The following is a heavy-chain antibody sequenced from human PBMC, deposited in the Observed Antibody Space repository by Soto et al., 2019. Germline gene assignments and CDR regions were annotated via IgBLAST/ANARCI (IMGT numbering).Heavy chain of an antibody. J-gene: IGHJ6*02. Sequence: GASVKVSCKASGYTFTGYYLYWVRQAPGQGLEWMGWNNPNRAGTTYAQKFQGRVTITDDTSTDTAYMELSSLRAEDTAVYYCATPRLCLLCFPGKPYYYGMDVWGQGTTVTVSS. CDR3: ATPRLCLLCFPGKPYYYGMDV. V-gene: IGHV1-2*02. CDR1: GYTFTGYY. CDR2: NNPNRAGT. D-gene: IGHD3-10*02.